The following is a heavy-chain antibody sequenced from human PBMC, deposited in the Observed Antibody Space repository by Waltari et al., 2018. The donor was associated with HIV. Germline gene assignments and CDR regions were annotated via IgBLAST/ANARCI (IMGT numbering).Heavy chain of an antibody. V-gene: IGHV3-7*01. J-gene: IGHJ4*02. Sequence: EVQLVQSGGGLVQPGGSLTVACAASGFSFNTYWMSWIRQAPGKGLEWVADIKGDGSEKYYVDSLEGRFTISGDNAENSVYLQMNSLGAEDTAVYYCARFFLGRPELDFDYWGQGTLVTVSS. CDR3: ARFFLGRPELDFDY. CDR1: GFSFNTYW. D-gene: IGHD1-7*01. CDR2: IKGDGSEK.